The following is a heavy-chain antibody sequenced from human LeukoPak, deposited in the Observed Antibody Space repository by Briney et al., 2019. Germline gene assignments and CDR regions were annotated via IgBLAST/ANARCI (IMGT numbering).Heavy chain of an antibody. Sequence: GGSLRLSCAASGFNFSTYAMSWVRQAPGKGLEWVSTVSGSSINTFYTDFVKGRFTISRDNSKNTLYLQMNSLRAEDTAIYYCAREDSSGLDYWGQGTLVTVSS. CDR3: AREDSSGLDY. CDR1: GFNFSTYA. V-gene: IGHV3-23*01. D-gene: IGHD6-19*01. CDR2: VSGSSINT. J-gene: IGHJ4*02.